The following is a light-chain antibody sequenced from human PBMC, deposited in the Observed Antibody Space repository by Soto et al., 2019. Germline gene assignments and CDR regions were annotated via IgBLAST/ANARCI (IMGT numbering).Light chain of an antibody. J-gene: IGKJ3*01. V-gene: IGKV1-39*01. CDR1: QSISSY. CDR2: AAS. CDR3: QRSYSTLT. Sequence: DIQMTQSPSSLSASVGDRVTITCRASQSISSYLNWYQQKPGKAPKLLIYAASSLQSGVPSRFSGSGSGTDFTLIISSLQPEDFATYYCQRSYSTLTFGPGTKVDIK.